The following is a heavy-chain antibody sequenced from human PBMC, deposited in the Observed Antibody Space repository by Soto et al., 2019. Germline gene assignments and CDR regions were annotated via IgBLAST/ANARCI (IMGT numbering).Heavy chain of an antibody. D-gene: IGHD6-19*01. CDR1: GFTFRNFA. Sequence: EVQLVESGGGLVQPGGSLRLSCSASGFTFRNFAMHWVRQAPGKGLQYVSGVSSNGDVTDYADSVKGRFTISRDNSKNTVYRQMSGLRGDDTAVYYCVKEKTIAVTGGLDYWGQGTLVTVSS. V-gene: IGHV3-64D*06. CDR2: VSSNGDVT. J-gene: IGHJ4*02. CDR3: VKEKTIAVTGGLDY.